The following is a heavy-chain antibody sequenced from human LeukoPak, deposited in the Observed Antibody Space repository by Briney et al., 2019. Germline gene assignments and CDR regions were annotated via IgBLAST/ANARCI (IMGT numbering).Heavy chain of an antibody. V-gene: IGHV1-69*13. CDR3: AKSTDRSGSYSTFDY. CDR2: IIPIFGTA. Sequence: ASVKVSCKASGGTFSSYTISWVRQAPGQGLEWMGRIIPIFGTANYAQKFQGRVTITADESTSTAYMELSSLRSEDTAVYYCAKSTDRSGSYSTFDYWGLGTLVSVPS. CDR1: GGTFSSYT. J-gene: IGHJ4*02. D-gene: IGHD1-26*01.